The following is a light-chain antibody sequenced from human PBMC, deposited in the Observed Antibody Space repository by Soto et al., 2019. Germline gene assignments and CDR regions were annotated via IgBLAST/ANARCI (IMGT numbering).Light chain of an antibody. Sequence: EIVLTQSPGTLSLSPGERATLSCRASQSVSSSYLAWHQQKPGQAPRLLIYGASSRATGIPDRFSGSGSGTDFTLTISRLELEDFAVYYCQQYGSSLWTFGPGTKVEIK. V-gene: IGKV3-20*01. J-gene: IGKJ1*01. CDR1: QSVSSSY. CDR3: QQYGSSLWT. CDR2: GAS.